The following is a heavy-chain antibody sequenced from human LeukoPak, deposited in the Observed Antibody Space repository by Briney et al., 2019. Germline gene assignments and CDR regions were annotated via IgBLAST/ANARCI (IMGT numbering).Heavy chain of an antibody. Sequence: PGGSLRLSCAASGFTFSSHWMSWVRQAPGKGLEWVSYISSSGSTIYYADSVKGRFTISRDNAKNSLYLQMNSLRAEDTAVYYCARERITMVPNWFDPWGQGTLVTVSS. CDR3: ARERITMVPNWFDP. CDR1: GFTFSSHW. D-gene: IGHD3-10*01. J-gene: IGHJ5*02. CDR2: ISSSGSTI. V-gene: IGHV3-48*04.